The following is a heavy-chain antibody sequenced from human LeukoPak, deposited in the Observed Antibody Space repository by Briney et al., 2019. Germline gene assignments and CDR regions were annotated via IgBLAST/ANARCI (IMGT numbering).Heavy chain of an antibody. Sequence: ASVKVSCKASGYTFTSYHMHWVRQAPGQGLEIMGIINPSGGSTTYAQKFQGRVTMTRDTSTSSVYMELSSLRSEDTAVYYCAKLAAAGTAHYYFDYWGQGTLVTVSS. D-gene: IGHD6-13*01. CDR3: AKLAAAGTAHYYFDY. CDR2: INPSGGST. CDR1: GYTFTSYH. J-gene: IGHJ4*02. V-gene: IGHV1-46*01.